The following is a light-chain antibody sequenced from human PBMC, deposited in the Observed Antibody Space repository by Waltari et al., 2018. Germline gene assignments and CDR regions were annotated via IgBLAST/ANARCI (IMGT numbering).Light chain of an antibody. CDR1: QSLLHTNGNNF. CDR2: LGS. V-gene: IGKV2-28*01. J-gene: IGKJ2*03. Sequence: IVMTQSPLSLPVTHGEPASISCRSSQSLLHTNGNNFLSWYLQKPGQSPQLLIYLGSNRASGVPDRFSGSGSGTDFILKISRVEAEDVGLYYCMQALQSPLSFGQGTKLEIK. CDR3: MQALQSPLS.